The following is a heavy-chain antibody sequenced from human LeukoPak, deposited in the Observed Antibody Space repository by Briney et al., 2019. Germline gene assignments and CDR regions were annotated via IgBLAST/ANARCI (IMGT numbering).Heavy chain of an antibody. V-gene: IGHV3-23*01. CDR1: GFTFSSYA. CDR2: ISGTGGST. CDR3: AKAPSGWYYYYGMDV. J-gene: IGHJ6*02. D-gene: IGHD6-19*01. Sequence: QSGGSLRLSCAASGFTFSSYAMNWVRQAPGKGLEWVSGISGTGGSTYYADSVKGRFTISRDNSKNTLYLQMNSLRAEDTAVYYCAKAPSGWYYYYGMDVWGQGTTVTVSS.